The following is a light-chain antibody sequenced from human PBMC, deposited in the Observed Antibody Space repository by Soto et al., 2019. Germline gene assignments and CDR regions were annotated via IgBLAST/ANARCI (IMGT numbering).Light chain of an antibody. CDR1: QTISSW. Sequence: DIQMTQSPSTLSGSVGDRVTITCRASQTISSWLAWYQQKPGKAPKLLIYKASTLKSGVPSRFSGSGSGTEFNLTIRSLKPDDLENYYCQHSNSYSEAFGQGTKV. CDR2: KAS. CDR3: QHSNSYSEA. J-gene: IGKJ1*01. V-gene: IGKV1-5*03.